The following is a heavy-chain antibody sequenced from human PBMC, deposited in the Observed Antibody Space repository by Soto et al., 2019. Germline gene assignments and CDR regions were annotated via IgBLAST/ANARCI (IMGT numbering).Heavy chain of an antibody. J-gene: IGHJ4*02. D-gene: IGHD3-10*01. V-gene: IGHV4-30-4*01. CDR1: GGAINSGDYY. CDR3: ARDRGWFYFDY. Sequence: PSETLSLTCIVSGGAINSGDYYWSWIRQPPGKGLEWIAYIYYSGSTYYNPSLKSRLTMSVDTSKNQFSMRLSSVTAADTAVYYCARDRGWFYFDYWGQGTLVTVSS. CDR2: IYYSGST.